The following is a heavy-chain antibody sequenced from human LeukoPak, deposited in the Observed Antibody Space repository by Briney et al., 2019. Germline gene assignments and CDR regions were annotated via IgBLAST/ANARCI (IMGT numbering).Heavy chain of an antibody. V-gene: IGHV1-18*01. CDR1: GYTFTSYG. J-gene: IGHJ4*02. CDR2: ISAYNGNT. Sequence: ASVKVSCKASGYTFTSYGISWVRQAPGQGLEWMGWISAYNGNTNYAQKLQGRVTVTTDTSTSTAYMELRSLRSDDTAVYYCARDLFVVVVTAIAASDYWGQGTLVTVSS. D-gene: IGHD2-21*02. CDR3: ARDLFVVVVTAIAASDY.